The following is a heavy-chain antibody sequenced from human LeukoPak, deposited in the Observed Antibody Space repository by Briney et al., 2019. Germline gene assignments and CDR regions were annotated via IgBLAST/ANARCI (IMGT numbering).Heavy chain of an antibody. CDR2: INPNSGGT. CDR1: GYTFTGYY. D-gene: IGHD3-22*01. Sequence: VASVKVSCKASGYTFTGYYMHWVRQAPGQGLEWMEWINPNSGGTNYAQKFQGRVTMTRDTSISTAYMELSRLRSDDTAVYYCARYQAEYYYDSSGHDAFDIWGQGTMVTVSS. CDR3: ARYQAEYYYDSSGHDAFDI. J-gene: IGHJ3*02. V-gene: IGHV1-2*02.